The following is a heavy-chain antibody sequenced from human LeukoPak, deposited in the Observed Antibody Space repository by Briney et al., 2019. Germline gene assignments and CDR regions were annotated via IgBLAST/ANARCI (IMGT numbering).Heavy chain of an antibody. D-gene: IGHD1-26*01. CDR2: IWCDGSNK. CDR3: ARDGWGATTYYYYYGMDV. Sequence: GGSLRLSCAASGFSSSSYGMHWVRQAPGKGLEWVAVIWCDGSNKYYADSVKGRFTISRDNSKNTLYLQMNSLRAEDTAVYYCARDGWGATTYYYYYGMDVWGQGTTVTVSS. CDR1: GFSSSSYG. J-gene: IGHJ6*02. V-gene: IGHV3-33*01.